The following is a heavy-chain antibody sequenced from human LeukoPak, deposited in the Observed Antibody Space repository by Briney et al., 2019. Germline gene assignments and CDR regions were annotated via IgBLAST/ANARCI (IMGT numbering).Heavy chain of an antibody. Sequence: PSETLSLTCTVSGGSISSYYWSWIRPPAGKGLEWIGYIYYSGSTNYNPSLKSRVTISVDTSKNQFTLKLSSVTAADTAVYYCARGSDSSGLYFQHWGQGTLVTVSS. D-gene: IGHD3-22*01. CDR2: IYYSGST. J-gene: IGHJ1*01. V-gene: IGHV4-59*01. CDR3: ARGSDSSGLYFQH. CDR1: GGSISSYY.